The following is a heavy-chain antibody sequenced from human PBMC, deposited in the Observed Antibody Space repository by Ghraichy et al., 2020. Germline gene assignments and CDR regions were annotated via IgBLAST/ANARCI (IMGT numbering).Heavy chain of an antibody. Sequence: GGSLRLSCAASGFTFSSYWMNWVRQAPGKGLEWVAKMNPDGSEKYYVGSVKGRFTISRDNAKNSLYLQMNSLRAEDTAVYYCARGYCSGGRCQRGYWGQGTLVTVSS. CDR3: ARGYCSGGRCQRGY. V-gene: IGHV3-7*03. J-gene: IGHJ4*02. CDR2: MNPDGSEK. D-gene: IGHD2-15*01. CDR1: GFTFSSYW.